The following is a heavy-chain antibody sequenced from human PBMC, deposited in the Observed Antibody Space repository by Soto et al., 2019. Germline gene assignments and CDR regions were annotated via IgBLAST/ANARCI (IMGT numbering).Heavy chain of an antibody. D-gene: IGHD6-19*01. V-gene: IGHV3-23*01. CDR2: ISGSGDST. CDR3: ARRSSGWYFDY. J-gene: IGHJ4*02. CDR1: GFTFSSYA. Sequence: PGGSLRLSCAASGFTFSSYAMSLVRQAPGKGLEWVSVISGSGDSTYYADSVKGRFTISRDNSKNTLYLQMNSLRAEDTAVYYCARRSSGWYFDYWGQGTLVTVSS.